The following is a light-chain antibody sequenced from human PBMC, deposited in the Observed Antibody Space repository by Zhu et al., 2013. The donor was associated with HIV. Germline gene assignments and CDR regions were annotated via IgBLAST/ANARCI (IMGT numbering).Light chain of an antibody. Sequence: QSVLTQPPSASGTPGQRVTISCSGSSSNIGSNTVNWYQQLPGTAPKLLIYSNDQRPSRVPDRFSGSKSGTLASLAISGLQSEDEADYYCAAWDGSLNVGVFGGGTKLTVL. J-gene: IGLJ3*02. CDR3: AAWDGSLNVGV. V-gene: IGLV1-44*01. CDR2: SND. CDR1: SSNIGSNT.